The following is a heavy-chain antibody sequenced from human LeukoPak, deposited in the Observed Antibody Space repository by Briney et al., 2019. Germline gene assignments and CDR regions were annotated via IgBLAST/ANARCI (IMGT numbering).Heavy chain of an antibody. CDR3: ARARITIFGVVKAPDY. CDR1: GGSFSGYY. CDR2: INHSGRT. D-gene: IGHD3-3*01. Sequence: PSETLSLTCAVYGGSFSGYYWSWIRQPPGKGLGWIGEINHSGRTNYNPSLKGRVPISVDTSRNQFSLKLSSVTAADTAVYYCARARITIFGVVKAPDYWGQGTLVTVSS. J-gene: IGHJ4*02. V-gene: IGHV4-34*01.